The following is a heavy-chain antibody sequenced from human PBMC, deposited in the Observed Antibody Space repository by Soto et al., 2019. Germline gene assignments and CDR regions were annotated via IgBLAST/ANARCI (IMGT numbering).Heavy chain of an antibody. V-gene: IGHV1-69*08. CDR2: IIPILGIA. Sequence: QVQLVQSGAEVKKPGSSVKVSCKASGGTFSSYTISWVRQAPGQGLEWMGRIIPILGIANYAQKFQGRVTITADKSTSTAYMELSSLRSEDTAVYYCARDCSGGSCYSWGVAYYYYGMDVWGQGTTVTVSS. D-gene: IGHD2-15*01. J-gene: IGHJ6*02. CDR1: GGTFSSYT. CDR3: ARDCSGGSCYSWGVAYYYYGMDV.